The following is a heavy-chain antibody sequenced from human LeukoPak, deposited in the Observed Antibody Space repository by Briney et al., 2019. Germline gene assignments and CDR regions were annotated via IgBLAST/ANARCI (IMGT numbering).Heavy chain of an antibody. J-gene: IGHJ4*02. D-gene: IGHD4-11*01. CDR1: GYTFTTYY. V-gene: IGHV1-46*01. CDR3: ARSYNNYDYFDY. CDR2: INPSGGDT. Sequence: ASVTVSCKASGYTFTTYYMHWVRQAPGQGLEWVGIINPSGGDTSYAQRFLGRVTMTRDTSTSTLYMELSSLRSEDTAVYYCARSYNNYDYFDYWGQGTLVTVSS.